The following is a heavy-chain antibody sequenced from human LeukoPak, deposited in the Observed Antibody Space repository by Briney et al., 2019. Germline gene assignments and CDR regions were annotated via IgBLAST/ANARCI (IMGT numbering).Heavy chain of an antibody. D-gene: IGHD3-22*01. CDR3: ARDDSVRRYYDSSGYSPDY. V-gene: IGHV1-46*01. J-gene: IGHJ4*02. CDR2: INPSGGST. CDR1: GYSFTSYY. Sequence: ASVKVSCEASGYSFTSYYMHWVRQAPGQGLEWMGIINPSGGSTSYAQKFQGRVTMTRDTSTSTVYMELSSLRSEDTAVYYCARDDSVRRYYDSSGYSPDYWGQGTLVTVSS.